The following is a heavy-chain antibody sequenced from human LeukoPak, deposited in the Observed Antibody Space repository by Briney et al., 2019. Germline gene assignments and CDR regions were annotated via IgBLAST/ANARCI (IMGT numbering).Heavy chain of an antibody. CDR3: AKDIHRYYDSSGWCYFDY. CDR2: INPSGGST. CDR1: GYTFTSYY. Sequence: GASVKVSCTASGYTFTSYYMHWVRQAPGQGLEWMGIINPSGGSTSYAQKFQGRVTMTRDMSTSTVYMELSSLRAEDTAVYYCAKDIHRYYDSSGWCYFDYWGQGTLVTVSS. J-gene: IGHJ4*02. D-gene: IGHD3-22*01. V-gene: IGHV1-46*01.